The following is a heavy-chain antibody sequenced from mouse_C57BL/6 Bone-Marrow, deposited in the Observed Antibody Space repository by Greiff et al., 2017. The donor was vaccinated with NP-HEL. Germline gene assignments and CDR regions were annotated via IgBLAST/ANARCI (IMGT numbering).Heavy chain of an antibody. J-gene: IGHJ2*01. Sequence: EVKLQESGPGLVKPSQSLSLTCSVTGYSITSGYYWNWIRQFPGNKLEWMGYISYDGSNNYNPSLKNRISITRDTSKNQVFLKLNSVTTEDTATYYCAREENTYDTRYFDYWGQGTTLTVSS. CDR2: ISYDGSN. D-gene: IGHD2-12*01. V-gene: IGHV3-6*01. CDR1: GYSITSGYY. CDR3: AREENTYDTRYFDY.